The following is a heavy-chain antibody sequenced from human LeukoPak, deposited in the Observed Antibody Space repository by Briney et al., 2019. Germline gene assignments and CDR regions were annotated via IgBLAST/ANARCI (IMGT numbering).Heavy chain of an antibody. J-gene: IGHJ4*02. V-gene: IGHV3-30*18. D-gene: IGHD4-17*01. CDR2: ISYDGSNK. CDR1: GFTFSSYG. CDR3: AKDKGYGDYPYGYFDY. Sequence: GGSLRLSCAASGFTFSSYGMHWVRQAPGKGLEWVAVISYDGSNKYYADSVKGRFTISRDNSKNTLYLQMNSLRAEDTAVYYCAKDKGYGDYPYGYFDYWGQGTLVTVSS.